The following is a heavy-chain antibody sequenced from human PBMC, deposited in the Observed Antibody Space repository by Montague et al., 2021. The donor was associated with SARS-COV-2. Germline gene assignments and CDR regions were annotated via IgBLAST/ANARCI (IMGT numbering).Heavy chain of an antibody. CDR3: ATPDY. Sequence: QSGAEVKKPGESLRVSCKGSGYSFTTYWINWVRQMPGKGLEWMGKIDPSDSSTYYSPSFQGHVTISVDKSIGTAYLQWSSLKASDTAMFYCATPDYWGQGTLVTVSS. CDR2: IDPSDSST. CDR1: GYSFTTYW. J-gene: IGHJ4*02. V-gene: IGHV5-10-1*01.